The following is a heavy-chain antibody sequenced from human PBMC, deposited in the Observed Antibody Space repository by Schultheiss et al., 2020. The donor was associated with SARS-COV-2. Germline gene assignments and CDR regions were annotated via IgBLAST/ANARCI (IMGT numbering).Heavy chain of an antibody. Sequence: GESLKISCAASGFTVSSNEMSWVRQAPGKGLEWVSYISSSGSTIYYADSVKGRFTISRDNAKNSLYLQMNSLRAEDTAVYYCARENIAARRGAMDVWGQGTTVTVSS. CDR1: GFTVSSNE. J-gene: IGHJ6*02. V-gene: IGHV3-48*03. CDR3: ARENIAARRGAMDV. CDR2: ISSSGSTI. D-gene: IGHD6-6*01.